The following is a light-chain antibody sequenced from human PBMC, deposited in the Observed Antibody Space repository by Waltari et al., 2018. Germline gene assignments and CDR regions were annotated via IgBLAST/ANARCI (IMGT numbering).Light chain of an antibody. Sequence: DIQMTQSPSSLSASVGDRVTITCRASQGISIDLAWYQQKPGKAPKLLISGASTLQFGVPSRFSGSGSGTDFTLTISGLQPDDFATYYCQQYNSYPWTFGQGTKVEIK. CDR2: GAS. J-gene: IGKJ1*01. CDR3: QQYNSYPWT. CDR1: QGISID. V-gene: IGKV1-27*01.